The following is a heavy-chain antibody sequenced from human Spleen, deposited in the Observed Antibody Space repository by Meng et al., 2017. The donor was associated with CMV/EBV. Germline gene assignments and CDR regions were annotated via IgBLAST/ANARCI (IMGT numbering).Heavy chain of an antibody. CDR2: ISYTGYI. V-gene: IGHV4-59*01. CDR1: GASISSNY. CDR3: AGPDDMGSSPHDPFDM. D-gene: IGHD1-1*01. J-gene: IGHJ3*02. Sequence: SETLSLTCTVSGASISSNYWSWSRRPPGKGLDYIGSISYTGYIEYNPSLKGRVTISLDTSKNHFSLKLTSVTAADTAMYYCAGPDDMGSSPHDPFDMWGQGTMVTVSS.